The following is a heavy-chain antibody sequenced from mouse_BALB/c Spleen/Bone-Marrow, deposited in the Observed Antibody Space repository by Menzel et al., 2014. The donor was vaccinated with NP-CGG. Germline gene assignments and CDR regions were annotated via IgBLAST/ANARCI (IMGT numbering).Heavy chain of an antibody. CDR1: GSTFSDFY. CDR3: ARDVGYGNYFVY. Sequence: EVQVVESGGGLVQPGDSLRLSCATSGSTFSDFYMEWVRQPPGKRLEWIAASRNKAKYYTTEYSASVKGRFIVSRDTSQSVLYLQMNALRAEDTAIYYCARDVGYGNYFVYWGQGTLVTVPA. V-gene: IGHV7-1*02. D-gene: IGHD2-10*02. J-gene: IGHJ3*01. CDR2: SRNKAKYYTT.